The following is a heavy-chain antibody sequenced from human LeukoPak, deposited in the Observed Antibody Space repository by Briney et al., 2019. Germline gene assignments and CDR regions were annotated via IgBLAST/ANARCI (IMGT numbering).Heavy chain of an antibody. Sequence: PGGSLRLSCAASGFTFSSYAMHWVRQAPGQGLEWMGWINPNSGGTNSAQKFQGRVTLTRDTSISTAYMELSRLRSDDTAVYYCARERIMITFGGVHPPSYWGQGTLVTVSS. J-gene: IGHJ4*02. V-gene: IGHV1-2*02. D-gene: IGHD3-16*01. CDR1: GFTFSSYA. CDR2: INPNSGGT. CDR3: ARERIMITFGGVHPPSY.